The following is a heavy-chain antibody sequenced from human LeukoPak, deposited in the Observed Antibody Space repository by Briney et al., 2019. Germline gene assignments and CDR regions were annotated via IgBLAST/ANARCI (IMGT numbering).Heavy chain of an antibody. CDR1: GYTFTSYD. J-gene: IGHJ6*03. CDR2: MNPNNGNT. V-gene: IGHV1-8*01. Sequence: AASVRVSCKASGYTFTSYDINWVRQATGQGPEWMGWMNPNNGNTGYVQKFQGRITMTRNTSISTAYMELSSLRSEDTAVYYCARRTGYYNYMDVWGKGTTVTVS. D-gene: IGHD3/OR15-3a*01. CDR3: ARRTGYYNYMDV.